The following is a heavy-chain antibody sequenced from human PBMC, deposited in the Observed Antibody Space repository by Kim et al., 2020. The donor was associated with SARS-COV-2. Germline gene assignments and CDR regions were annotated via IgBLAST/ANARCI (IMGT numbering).Heavy chain of an antibody. V-gene: IGHV1-2*02. CDR2: INPNSGGT. Sequence: ASVKVSCKASGYTFTGYYTHWVRQAPGQGLEWMGWINPNSGGTNYAQKFQGRVTMTRDTSISTAYMELSRLRSDDTAVYYCAGTSLGYCSSTSCSYRGYYYYGMDVWGQGTTVTVSS. CDR3: AGTSLGYCSSTSCSYRGYYYYGMDV. CDR1: GYTFTGYY. J-gene: IGHJ6*02. D-gene: IGHD2-2*01.